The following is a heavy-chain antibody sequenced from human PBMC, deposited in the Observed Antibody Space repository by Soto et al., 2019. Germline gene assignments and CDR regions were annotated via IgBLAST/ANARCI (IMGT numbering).Heavy chain of an antibody. J-gene: IGHJ5*02. CDR1: GXSLSGYY. D-gene: IGHD1-1*01. CDR2: IYATGSS. Sequence: LSLTFNVSGXSLSGYYWSWIRQPPGKGLEWIGRIYATGSSDYNPSLKSRITISVDMSKKQFSLTLRSVTAADTAMYYCVRDGTKNLRDWFDPWGQGILVTVSS. CDR3: VRDGTKNLRDWFDP. V-gene: IGHV4-4*07.